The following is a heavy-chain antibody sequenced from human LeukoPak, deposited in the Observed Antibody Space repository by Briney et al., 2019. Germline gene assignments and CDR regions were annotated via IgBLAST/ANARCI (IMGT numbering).Heavy chain of an antibody. J-gene: IGHJ5*02. V-gene: IGHV1-18*01. CDR3: ASVQLRYFDWLSSDNWFDP. D-gene: IGHD3-9*01. CDR2: ISAYNGNT. Sequence: ASVKVSCKASGYTFTSYGISWVRQAPGQGLEWMGWISAYNGNTNYAQKLQGRVIMTTDTSTSTAYMELRSLRSDDTAVYYCASVQLRYFDWLSSDNWFDPWGQGTLVTVSS. CDR1: GYTFTSYG.